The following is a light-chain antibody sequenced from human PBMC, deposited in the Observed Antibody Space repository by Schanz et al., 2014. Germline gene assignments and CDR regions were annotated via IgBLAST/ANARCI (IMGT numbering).Light chain of an antibody. J-gene: IGKJ2*01. CDR2: DAS. CDR1: QSISTW. Sequence: DIQMTQSPSTLSASVGDRVTITCRASQSISTWLAWYQQKPGKAPKVLIYDASNLESGVPSRFSGSGSGTEFTLTISSLQPDDFATYYCQQSYSTVIFTFGQGTKLEIK. CDR3: QQSYSTVIFT. V-gene: IGKV1-5*01.